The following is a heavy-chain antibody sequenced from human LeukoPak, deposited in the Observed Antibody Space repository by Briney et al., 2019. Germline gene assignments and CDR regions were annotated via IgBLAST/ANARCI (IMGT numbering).Heavy chain of an antibody. V-gene: IGHV3-23*01. CDR1: GFTFSNSA. CDR2: ISGSGDKV. D-gene: IGHD1-26*01. J-gene: IGHJ4*02. Sequence: GGSLRLSCAASGFTFSNSAMTWVRQAPGKGLEWVSAISGSGDKVHYADSVKGRFTISRVNSKNTLYLQMNSLRVEDTAIYYCAKDWSCDYWGQGTLITVSS. CDR3: AKDWSCDY.